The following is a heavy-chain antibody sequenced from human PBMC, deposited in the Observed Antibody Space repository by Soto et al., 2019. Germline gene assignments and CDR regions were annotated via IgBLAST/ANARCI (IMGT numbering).Heavy chain of an antibody. J-gene: IGHJ4*02. Sequence: QVLLVQSGGVVVQPGRSLRLSCAASGFTFSSHGMHWVRQAPGKGLEGVAVIWWDGSEKYYRDSVKGRFTISRDNSKNTLYLRMDSLRAEDTAVYYCARWGNWKVADYWGQGTLVTVSS. CDR3: ARWGNWKVADY. V-gene: IGHV3-33*01. D-gene: IGHD1-1*01. CDR2: IWWDGSEK. CDR1: GFTFSSHG.